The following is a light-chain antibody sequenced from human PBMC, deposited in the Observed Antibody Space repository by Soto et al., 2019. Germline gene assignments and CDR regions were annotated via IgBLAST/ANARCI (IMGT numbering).Light chain of an antibody. J-gene: IGKJ3*01. V-gene: IGKV3-20*01. CDR1: QSISSSY. CDR3: QQYSNSPFT. CDR2: GAS. Sequence: EIVLTQSPGTLSLSPGERATLSCRASQSISSSYLAWYQQKPGQAPRLLIFGASRRASDIPDRFSGSGSETDFTLTISRLQPEDFAVYYCQQYSNSPFTLGPGTKVDIK.